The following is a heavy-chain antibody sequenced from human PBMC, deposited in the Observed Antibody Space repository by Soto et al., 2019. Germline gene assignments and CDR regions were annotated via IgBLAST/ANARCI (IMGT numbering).Heavy chain of an antibody. Sequence: ASVKVSCKASGYTFTSCYMHWVRQAPGQGLEWMGIINPSGGSTSYAQKFQGRVTMTRDTSTSTVYMELSSLRSEDTAVYYCASGVVPAAMGRVRYYYYGMDVWGQGTTVTVSS. CDR3: ASGVVPAAMGRVRYYYYGMDV. D-gene: IGHD2-2*01. CDR1: GYTFTSCY. J-gene: IGHJ6*02. V-gene: IGHV1-46*01. CDR2: INPSGGST.